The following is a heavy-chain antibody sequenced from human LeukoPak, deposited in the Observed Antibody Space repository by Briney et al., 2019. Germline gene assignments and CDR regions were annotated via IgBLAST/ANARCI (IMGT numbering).Heavy chain of an antibody. CDR2: IKQDGSEK. CDR1: GFTFSDFW. D-gene: IGHD3-10*01. J-gene: IGHJ4*02. V-gene: IGHV3-7*02. Sequence: GGSPRLSCAASGFTFSDFWMNWVRQAPGKGLEWVANIKQDGSEKHFLDSVKGRFTISRDNAKNSLFLQMNSLRAEDTAVYYCASYSSSRGDIEYWGQGTLVTVSS. CDR3: ASYSSSRGDIEY.